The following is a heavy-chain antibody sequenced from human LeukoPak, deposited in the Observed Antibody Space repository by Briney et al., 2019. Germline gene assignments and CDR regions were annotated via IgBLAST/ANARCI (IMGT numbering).Heavy chain of an antibody. V-gene: IGHV1-8*03. CDR3: ARSPRFLEWLLTG. CDR1: GYTFTSYD. Sequence: ASVKVSCKASGYTFTSYDINWVRQATGQGLEWMGWMNPNSGNTGYAQKFQGRVTITRNTSISTAYMELSSPRSEDTAVYYCARSPRFLEWLLTGWGQGTLVTVSS. CDR2: MNPNSGNT. J-gene: IGHJ4*02. D-gene: IGHD3-3*01.